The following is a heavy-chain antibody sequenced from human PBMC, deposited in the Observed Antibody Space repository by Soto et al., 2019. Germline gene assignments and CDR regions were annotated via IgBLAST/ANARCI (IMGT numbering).Heavy chain of an antibody. CDR1: GFTFSSYG. V-gene: IGHV3-30*18. CDR2: ISYDGSNK. J-gene: IGHJ4*02. Sequence: PGGSLRLSCAASGFTFSSYGMHWVRQAPGKGLEWVAVISYDGSNKYYADSVRGRFTISRDNSKNTLYLQMNSLRAEDTAVYYCAKDREVAGVDYWGQGTLVTSPQ. D-gene: IGHD6-19*01. CDR3: AKDREVAGVDY.